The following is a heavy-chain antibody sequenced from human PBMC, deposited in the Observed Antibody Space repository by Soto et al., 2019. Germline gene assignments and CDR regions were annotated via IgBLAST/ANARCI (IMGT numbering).Heavy chain of an antibody. CDR1: GFTFSSYE. J-gene: IGHJ6*02. Sequence: SGGSLRLSCAASGFTFSSYEMNWVRQAPGKGLEWVSYISSSGSTIYYADSVKGRFTISRDNAKNSLYLQMNSLRAEDTAVYYCARREYYYGMDVWGQGTTVTVSS. CDR2: ISSSGSTI. CDR3: ARREYYYGMDV. V-gene: IGHV3-48*03. D-gene: IGHD1-26*01.